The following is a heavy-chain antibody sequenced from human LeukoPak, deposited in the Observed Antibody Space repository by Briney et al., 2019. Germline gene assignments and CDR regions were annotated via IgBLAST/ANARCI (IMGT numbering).Heavy chain of an antibody. CDR3: ARDLYCGGDCSSGAFDI. CDR1: GFTFSSYS. V-gene: IGHV3-48*04. D-gene: IGHD2-21*02. Sequence: GGSLRLSCAASGFTFSSYSMNWVRQAPGKGLEWVSYISSSSTIYYADSVKGRFTISRDNAKNSLYLQMNSLRAEDTAVYYCARDLYCGGDCSSGAFDIWGQGTMVTVSS. J-gene: IGHJ3*02. CDR2: ISSSSTI.